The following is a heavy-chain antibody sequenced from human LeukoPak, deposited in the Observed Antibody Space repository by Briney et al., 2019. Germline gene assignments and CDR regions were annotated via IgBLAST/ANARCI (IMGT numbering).Heavy chain of an antibody. CDR3: ARAVGEATGDTFDY. Sequence: KSSETLSLTCAVYGGSFSGYYWSWIRQPPGKGLEWIGEINHSGSTNYNPSLKSRVTISVDTSKNQFSLKLSSVTAADTAVYYCARAVGEATGDTFDYWGQGTLVTVSS. J-gene: IGHJ4*02. CDR2: INHSGST. CDR1: GGSFSGYY. V-gene: IGHV4-34*01. D-gene: IGHD7-27*01.